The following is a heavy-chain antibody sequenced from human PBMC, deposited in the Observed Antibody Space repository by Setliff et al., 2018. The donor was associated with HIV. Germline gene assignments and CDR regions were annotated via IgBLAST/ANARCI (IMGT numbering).Heavy chain of an antibody. CDR3: ARDRSYYDSGGYYYARWFDP. D-gene: IGHD3-22*01. CDR1: GDSISSGASY. Sequence: LSLTCSVSGDSISSGASYWSWIRQPAGKGLAWIGRIYISGSTNYSPSLKSRVSMSVDTSKNQFSLKLNSVTAADTAVYYCARDRSYYDSGGYYYARWFDPWGQGTLVTVS. J-gene: IGHJ5*02. CDR2: IYISGST. V-gene: IGHV4-61*02.